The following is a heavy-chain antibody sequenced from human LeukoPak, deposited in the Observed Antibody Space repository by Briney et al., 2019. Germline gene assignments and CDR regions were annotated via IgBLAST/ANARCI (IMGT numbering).Heavy chain of an antibody. V-gene: IGHV4-34*01. CDR3: ARPPVEMATIDAFDI. CDR2: INQSGST. J-gene: IGHJ3*02. D-gene: IGHD5-24*01. CDR1: GGSFSAYY. Sequence: WVTLALTCAVYGGSFSAYYWSWIRQPPGKGLEWIGEINQSGSTNYNPSLKSPVTISVDTSKNQLSMNLTDVSAPDTAGYYCARPPVEMATIDAFDIWGQGTMVTVSS.